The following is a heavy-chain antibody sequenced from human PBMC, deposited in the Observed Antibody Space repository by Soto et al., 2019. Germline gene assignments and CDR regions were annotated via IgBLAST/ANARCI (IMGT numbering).Heavy chain of an antibody. D-gene: IGHD2-2*03. CDR2: VNSDGSST. CDR3: GRDGYGYTSGGLDI. J-gene: IGHJ3*02. CDR1: GFTFSDYW. V-gene: IGHV3-74*01. Sequence: GGSLRLSCAASGFTFSDYWMHWVRQDPGKGLVWVSGVNSDGSSTRYADSVKGQFTISRDNAKNTLYLQMNSLRAEDTGVYYCGRDGYGYTSGGLDIWGQGTLVTVSS.